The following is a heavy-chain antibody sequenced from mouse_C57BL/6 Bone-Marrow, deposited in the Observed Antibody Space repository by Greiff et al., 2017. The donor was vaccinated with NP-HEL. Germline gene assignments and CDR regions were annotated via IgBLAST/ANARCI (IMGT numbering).Heavy chain of an antibody. Sequence: VKLQESGAELVKPGASVKISCKASGYAFSSYWMNWVKQRPGKGLEWIGQIYPGDGDTNYNGKFKGKATLTADKSSSTAYMQLSSLTSEDSAVYFCARQGGYYYGSSPSYWYFDVWGTGTTVTVSS. CDR2: IYPGDGDT. D-gene: IGHD1-1*01. CDR1: GYAFSSYW. J-gene: IGHJ1*03. CDR3: ARQGGYYYGSSPSYWYFDV. V-gene: IGHV1-80*01.